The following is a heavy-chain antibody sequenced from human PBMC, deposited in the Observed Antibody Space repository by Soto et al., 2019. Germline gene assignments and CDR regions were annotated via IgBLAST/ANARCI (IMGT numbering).Heavy chain of an antibody. CDR2: ISGSGGSI. Sequence: EVQLMESGGGLVQPGGSLRLSCAASGFTFSSYAMTWVRQAPGKGLEWVSVISGSGGSIYYADSVKGRFTISRDNSKNXLYLQMNSLRVEDRAVYYCAKDLPKDSSGPYYFEYWGQGTLVTVSA. V-gene: IGHV3-23*01. CDR3: AKDLPKDSSGPYYFEY. CDR1: GFTFSSYA. J-gene: IGHJ4*02. D-gene: IGHD6-19*01.